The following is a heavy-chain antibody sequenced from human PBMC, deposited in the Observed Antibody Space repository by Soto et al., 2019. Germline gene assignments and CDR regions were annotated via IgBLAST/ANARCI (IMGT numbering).Heavy chain of an antibody. CDR3: ARDWRLIAAAGTYFDY. CDR2: ISYDGSNK. Sequence: GGSLRLSCAASGFTFSSYAMHWVRQAPGKGLEWVAVISYDGSNKYYADSVKGRFTISRDNSKNTLYLQMNSLRAEDTAVYYCARDWRLIAAAGTYFDYWGQGTLVTVSS. CDR1: GFTFSSYA. V-gene: IGHV3-30-3*01. J-gene: IGHJ4*02. D-gene: IGHD6-13*01.